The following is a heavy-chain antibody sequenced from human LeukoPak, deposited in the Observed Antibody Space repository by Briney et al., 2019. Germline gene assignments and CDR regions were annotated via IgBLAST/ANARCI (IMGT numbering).Heavy chain of an antibody. V-gene: IGHV4-34*01. J-gene: IGHJ4*02. CDR2: INHSGST. CDR3: AGARIVVVSLYYFDY. Sequence: SETLSLTCAVYGGSFSGYYWSWIRQPPGKGLEWIGEINHSGSTNYNPSLKSRVTISVDTSKNQFSLKLSSVTAADTAVYYCAGARIVVVSLYYFDYWGQGTLVTVSS. CDR1: GGSFSGYY. D-gene: IGHD2-21*01.